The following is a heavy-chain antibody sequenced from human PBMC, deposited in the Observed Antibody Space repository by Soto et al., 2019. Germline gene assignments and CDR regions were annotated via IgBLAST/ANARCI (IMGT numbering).Heavy chain of an antibody. J-gene: IGHJ6*02. CDR2: TKSKTDGWTT. Sequence: GGALRLSCPASLFTFSNAWMSWVRHAPGKGLEWVGRTKSKTDGWTTDYAAPVKGRFTISRDDSKNTLYLQMNSLKTEDTAVYYSTTDLSEWELHYYSGMDVWGQGTTVNVSS. CDR1: LFTFSNAW. D-gene: IGHD1-26*01. CDR3: TTDLSEWELHYYSGMDV. V-gene: IGHV3-15*01.